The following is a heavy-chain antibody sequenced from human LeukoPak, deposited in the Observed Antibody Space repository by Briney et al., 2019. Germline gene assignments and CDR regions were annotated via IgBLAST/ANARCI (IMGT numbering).Heavy chain of an antibody. D-gene: IGHD1-26*01. CDR1: GFTFSSYW. CDR2: INFDGSTT. CDR3: GRGAGGSYYLDY. J-gene: IGHJ4*02. Sequence: GGSLRLSCAASGFTFSSYWMHWVRQAPGKGLVWVSRINFDGSTTNYADSVKGRFTISRDNAKNTLYLQMNSLRAEDTAVYYCGRGAGGSYYLDYWGQGALVTVSS. V-gene: IGHV3-74*01.